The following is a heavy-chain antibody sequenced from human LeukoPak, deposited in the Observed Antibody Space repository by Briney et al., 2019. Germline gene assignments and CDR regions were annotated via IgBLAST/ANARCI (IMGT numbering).Heavy chain of an antibody. J-gene: IGHJ3*02. V-gene: IGHV3-43*01. CDR2: ITWDGGTT. CDR1: GFSFDDHT. CDR3: ARSTAMVTWGSFDI. Sequence: PGGSLRLSCAASGFSFDDHTMNWVRQAPGKGLEWVSLITWDGGTTYNADSAKGRCTISRDNIKYSLYLQMNSLRTEDTALYYCARSTAMVTWGSFDIWGQGTLVTVSS. D-gene: IGHD5-18*01.